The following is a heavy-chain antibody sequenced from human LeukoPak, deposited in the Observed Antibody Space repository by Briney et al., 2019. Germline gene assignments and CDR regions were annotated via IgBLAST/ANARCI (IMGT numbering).Heavy chain of an antibody. Sequence: PGGSLRLSCAASGFTFSSYWMSWVRPAPGKGLEWVANIKQDGSEKYYVDSVKGRFTISRDNAKNSLYPQMNSLRAEDTAVYYCARPSYYYDSSGYYYWGQGTLVTVSS. CDR2: IKQDGSEK. D-gene: IGHD3-22*01. V-gene: IGHV3-7*01. J-gene: IGHJ4*02. CDR3: ARPSYYYDSSGYYY. CDR1: GFTFSSYW.